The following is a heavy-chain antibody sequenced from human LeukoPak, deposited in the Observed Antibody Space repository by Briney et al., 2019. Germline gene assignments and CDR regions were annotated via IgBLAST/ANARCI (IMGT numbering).Heavy chain of an antibody. CDR1: GFTFSSYS. J-gene: IGHJ4*02. Sequence: GGSLRLSCAASGFTFSSYSMNWVRQAPGKGLEWVSYISGSSSTTYYADSVKGRFTISRDNAKNSLYVQMNSLRADDTAVYYCAREPYSSGSYQVDYWGQGTPVTVSS. V-gene: IGHV3-48*01. CDR3: AREPYSSGSYQVDY. D-gene: IGHD3-10*01. CDR2: ISGSSSTT.